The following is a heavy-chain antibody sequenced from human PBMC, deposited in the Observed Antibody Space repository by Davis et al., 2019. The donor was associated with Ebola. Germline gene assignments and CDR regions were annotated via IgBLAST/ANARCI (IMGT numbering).Heavy chain of an antibody. CDR2: IYSGGST. V-gene: IGHV3-66*01. CDR1: GFTFSNYW. D-gene: IGHD2-15*01. J-gene: IGHJ6*04. Sequence: GGSLRLSCAASGFTFSNYWMNWVRQAPGKGLEWVSVIYSGGSTYYADSVKGRFTISRDNSKNTLYLQMNSLRAEDTAVYYCARDGDIVVVDGMDVWGKGTTVTVSS. CDR3: ARDGDIVVVDGMDV.